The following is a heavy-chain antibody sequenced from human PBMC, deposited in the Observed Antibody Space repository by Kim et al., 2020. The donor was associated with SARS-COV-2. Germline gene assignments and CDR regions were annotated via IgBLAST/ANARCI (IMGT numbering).Heavy chain of an antibody. CDR3: ARGSVDIRFDH. CDR1: GGSITSDY. J-gene: IGHJ5*02. D-gene: IGHD5-12*01. V-gene: IGHV4-59*12. Sequence: SETLSLTCTVSGGSITSDYWSWIRQPPGKGLEWIAYIYYTGSANYHPSLKSRVTMSVDTSKNQFTLKLTSVTAADTAVYYCARGSVDIRFDHWGQGTLVTVSS. CDR2: IYYTGSA.